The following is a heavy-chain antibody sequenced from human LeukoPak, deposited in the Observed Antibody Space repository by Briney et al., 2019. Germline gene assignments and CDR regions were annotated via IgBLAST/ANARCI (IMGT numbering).Heavy chain of an antibody. Sequence: SQTLSLTCAISAASVSSNTAAWNWFRQSPSRGLEWLGRTYYRSKWYDDYELSLKSRISINADTSKNQFSLQLSSVSPEDTAVYFCAREGGYGIIDFWGQGTLVTVSS. V-gene: IGHV6-1*01. CDR3: AREGGYGIIDF. CDR1: AASVSSNTAA. D-gene: IGHD5-12*01. J-gene: IGHJ4*02. CDR2: TYYRSKWYD.